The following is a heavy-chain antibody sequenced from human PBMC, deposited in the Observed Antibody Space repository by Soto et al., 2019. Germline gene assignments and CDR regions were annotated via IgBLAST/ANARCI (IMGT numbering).Heavy chain of an antibody. D-gene: IGHD4-4*01. CDR2: MNPNSGNT. CDR3: ARGRAVRYYYYMDV. Sequence: ASVKVSCKASGYTFTSYDINWVRQATGQGLEWMGWMNPNSGNTGYAQKFQGRVTMTRNTSISTAYMELSSLRSEDTAVYYCARGRAVRYYYYMDVWGKGTTVTVSS. CDR1: GYTFTSYD. J-gene: IGHJ6*03. V-gene: IGHV1-8*01.